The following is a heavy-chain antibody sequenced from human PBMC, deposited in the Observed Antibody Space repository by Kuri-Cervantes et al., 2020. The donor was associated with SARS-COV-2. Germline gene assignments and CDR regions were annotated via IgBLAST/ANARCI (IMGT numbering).Heavy chain of an antibody. CDR3: ASPGTWGQQLVQSLRY. CDR1: GGTFSSYA. D-gene: IGHD6-13*01. Sequence: SVKVSCKASGGTFSSYAISWVRQAPGQGLVWLGGIIPIFGTANYAQKFQGRVTITADESTSTAYMELSSLRSEDTAVYYCASPGTWGQQLVQSLRYWGQGTLVTVSS. CDR2: IIPIFGTA. V-gene: IGHV1-69*13. J-gene: IGHJ4*02.